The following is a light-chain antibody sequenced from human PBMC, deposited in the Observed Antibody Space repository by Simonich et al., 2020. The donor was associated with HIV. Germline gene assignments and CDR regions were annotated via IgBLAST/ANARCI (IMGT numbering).Light chain of an antibody. Sequence: DIQMTQSPSSLSASVGDRVTITFRARQSIRTWLAWYQQKPGKAPKLLLYKASSLESGSPSRFSGSGSGTEFTLTISSLQPEDFATYYCQQYYYTPLFTFGPGTKVDIK. V-gene: IGKV1-5*03. CDR1: QSIRTW. J-gene: IGKJ3*01. CDR2: KAS. CDR3: QQYYYTPLFT.